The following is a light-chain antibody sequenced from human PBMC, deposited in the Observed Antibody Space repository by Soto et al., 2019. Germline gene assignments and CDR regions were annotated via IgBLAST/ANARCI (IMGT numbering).Light chain of an antibody. CDR1: SSDIGAYNY. J-gene: IGLJ1*01. CDR2: DVS. Sequence: QPVLTQPASVSGSPGQSITISCTGTSSDIGAYNYVSWYQQHPGKAPKLIIHDVSNRPSGVSNRFSGSKSGNTASLTISGLQAEDEADYYCSSYTSSSALYVFGPATKLTVL. V-gene: IGLV2-14*01. CDR3: SSYTSSSALYV.